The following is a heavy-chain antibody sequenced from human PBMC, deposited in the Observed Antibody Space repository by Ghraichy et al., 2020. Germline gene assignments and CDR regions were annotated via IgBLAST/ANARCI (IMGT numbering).Heavy chain of an antibody. Sequence: ASVKVSCKASGYTFTGYYMHWVRQAPGQGLEWMGWINPNSGGTNYAQKFQGRVTMTRDTSISTAYMELSRLRSDDTAVYYCARVSRDYGSWFDPWGQGTLVTVSS. CDR3: ARVSRDYGSWFDP. J-gene: IGHJ5*02. CDR1: GYTFTGYY. D-gene: IGHD4-17*01. CDR2: INPNSGGT. V-gene: IGHV1-2*02.